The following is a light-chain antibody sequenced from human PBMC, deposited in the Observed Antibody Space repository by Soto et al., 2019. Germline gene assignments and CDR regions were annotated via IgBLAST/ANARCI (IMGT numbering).Light chain of an antibody. CDR1: QSVSSNY. J-gene: IGKJ5*01. CDR3: QQYGSSPIT. V-gene: IGKV3D-20*01. Sequence: EIMLTQSPGTLSLSPGERATLSCGASQSVSSNYLAEYQQKPGLAPRLLIYDASTRATGIPDRFSGSGSGTEFTVTISSLEPEDFAVYYCQQYGSSPITFGQGTRLEIK. CDR2: DAS.